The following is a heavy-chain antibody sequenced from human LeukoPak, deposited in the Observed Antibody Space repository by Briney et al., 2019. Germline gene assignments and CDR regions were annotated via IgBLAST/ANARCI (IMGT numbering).Heavy chain of an antibody. Sequence: PSETLSLTCTVSGGSISSYYWSWIRQPPGKGLEWIGYIYYSGSTDYNPSLKSRVSISVDTSKNQFSLKLSSVSAADTAVYYCARGGGQWELLDSWGQGTLVTVSS. CDR1: GGSISSYY. D-gene: IGHD1-26*01. CDR3: ARGGGQWELLDS. J-gene: IGHJ4*02. V-gene: IGHV4-59*01. CDR2: IYYSGST.